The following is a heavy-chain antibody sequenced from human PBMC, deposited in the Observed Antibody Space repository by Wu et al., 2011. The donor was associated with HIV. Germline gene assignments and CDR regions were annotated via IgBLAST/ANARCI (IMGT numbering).Heavy chain of an antibody. D-gene: IGHD3-3*01. V-gene: IGHV1-2*02. CDR1: GYTFTGYY. J-gene: IGHJ4*02. Sequence: QVHLVQSGAEVKTPGSSVKVSCKASGYTFTGYYMHWVRQAPGQGLEWMGWINPNSGGTNYAQKFQGRVTMTRDTSISTAYMELSSLRSDDTAVYYCARVEARDFWSGYYDYWGQGTLVTVSS. CDR3: ARVEARDFWSGYYDY. CDR2: INPNSGGT.